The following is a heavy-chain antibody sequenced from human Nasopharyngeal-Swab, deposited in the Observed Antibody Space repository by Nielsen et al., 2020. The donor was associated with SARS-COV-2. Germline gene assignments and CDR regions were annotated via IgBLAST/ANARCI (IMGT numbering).Heavy chain of an antibody. V-gene: IGHV3-21*01. Sequence: VRQAPGKGLEWVSAISGSGGSTYHADSVKGRFTISRDNAKNSLYLQMNSLRAEDTAVYYCARDKGDFWSGYYKGPYYYYGMDVWGQGTTVTVSS. J-gene: IGHJ6*02. CDR3: ARDKGDFWSGYYKGPYYYYGMDV. D-gene: IGHD3-3*01. CDR2: ISGSGGST.